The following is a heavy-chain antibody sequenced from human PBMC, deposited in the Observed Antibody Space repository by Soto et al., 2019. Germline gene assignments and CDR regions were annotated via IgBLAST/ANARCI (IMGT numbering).Heavy chain of an antibody. CDR3: ARRSYCDGDCTRRPYGYYGMDV. Sequence: EVQLVQSGAEVKKPGESLKISCKGSGYSFTSYWIVWVRQMPGKGLEWMGIIYPGDSETRYSPSLQGQVTMSADKSTSTAYLQWSSLKASDTAMYYGARRSYCDGDCTRRPYGYYGMDVWGQGTTVTVSS. CDR1: GYSFTSYW. V-gene: IGHV5-51*01. J-gene: IGHJ6*02. CDR2: IYPGDSET. D-gene: IGHD2-21*02.